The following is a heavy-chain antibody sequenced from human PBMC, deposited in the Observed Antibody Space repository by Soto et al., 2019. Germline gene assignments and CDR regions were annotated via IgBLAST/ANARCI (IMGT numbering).Heavy chain of an antibody. CDR3: ARGLRFLDWLRYYGMDV. CDR1: GGTFSSYA. J-gene: IGHJ6*02. Sequence: SVKLSCKASGGTFSSYAIIWLRQAPGQGLEWMGGIIPIFGTANYAQKFQGRVTITADESTSTAYMELSSLRSEDTAVYYCARGLRFLDWLRYYGMDVCGQGTTVTVSS. D-gene: IGHD3-3*01. CDR2: IIPIFGTA. V-gene: IGHV1-69*13.